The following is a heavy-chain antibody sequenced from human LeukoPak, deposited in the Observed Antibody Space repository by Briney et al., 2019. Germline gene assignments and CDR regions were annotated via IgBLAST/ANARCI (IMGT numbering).Heavy chain of an antibody. CDR3: AKDQGVSGIVVVTATPFDY. CDR2: ISGSGGST. V-gene: IGHV3-23*01. Sequence: GGSLRLSCAASGFTFSSYAMSWVRQAPGKGLEWVSAISGSGGSTYYADSVKGRFTISRDNSKNTLYLQMNSLRAEDTAVYYCAKDQGVSGIVVVTATPFDYWGQGTLVTVSS. D-gene: IGHD2-21*02. J-gene: IGHJ4*02. CDR1: GFTFSSYA.